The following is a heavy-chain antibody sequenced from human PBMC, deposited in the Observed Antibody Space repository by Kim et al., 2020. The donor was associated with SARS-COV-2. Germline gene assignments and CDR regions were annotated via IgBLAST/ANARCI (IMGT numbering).Heavy chain of an antibody. CDR2: IYYSGST. J-gene: IGHJ4*02. Sequence: SETLSLTCTVSGGSISSGDYYWSWIRQPPGKGLEWIGYIYYSGSTYYNPSLKSRVTISVDTSKKQFSLKLSSVTAADTAVYYCARALNYYGSGSYYDYWGQGTLVTVSS. CDR1: GGSISSGDYY. D-gene: IGHD3-10*01. V-gene: IGHV4-30-4*01. CDR3: ARALNYYGSGSYYDY.